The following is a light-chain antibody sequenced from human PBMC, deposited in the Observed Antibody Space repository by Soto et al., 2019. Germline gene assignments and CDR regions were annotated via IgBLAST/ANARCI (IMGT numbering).Light chain of an antibody. V-gene: IGKV3-15*01. Sequence: EIEMTQSPATLSVSLGERVTLSCRASRSISNNLAWYQQKPGQAPRLLIYGASTRATGIPARFSGSGSGTEYSLTISSLQSEDFAVYYCQQYNNLPPYTFGQGTKLEIK. CDR2: GAS. CDR1: RSISNN. J-gene: IGKJ2*01. CDR3: QQYNNLPPYT.